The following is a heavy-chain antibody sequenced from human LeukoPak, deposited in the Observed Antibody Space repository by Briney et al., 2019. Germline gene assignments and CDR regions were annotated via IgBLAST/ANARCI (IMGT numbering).Heavy chain of an antibody. J-gene: IGHJ4*02. Sequence: GRSLRLSCAASGFTFSSYAMSWVRQAPGKGLEWVAVISGSGGSTYYADSVKGRFTISRDNSKNTLYLQMNSLRAEDTAVYHCAKEPSGNYFDYWGQGPLVTVSS. CDR2: ISGSGGST. D-gene: IGHD1-26*01. CDR3: AKEPSGNYFDY. CDR1: GFTFSSYA. V-gene: IGHV3-23*01.